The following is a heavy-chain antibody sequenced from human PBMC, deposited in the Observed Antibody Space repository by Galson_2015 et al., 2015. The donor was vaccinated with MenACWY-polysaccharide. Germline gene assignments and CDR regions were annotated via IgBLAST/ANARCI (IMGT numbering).Heavy chain of an antibody. Sequence: SLRLSCAASGFTFSSYSMNWVRQAPGKGLEWVSYISSSSSTIYYADSVKGRLTISRDNAKNSLYLQMNSLRAEDTAVYYCAREAVAAFWGQGTLVTVSS. J-gene: IGHJ4*02. CDR2: ISSSSSTI. D-gene: IGHD6-19*01. V-gene: IGHV3-48*01. CDR3: AREAVAAF. CDR1: GFTFSSYS.